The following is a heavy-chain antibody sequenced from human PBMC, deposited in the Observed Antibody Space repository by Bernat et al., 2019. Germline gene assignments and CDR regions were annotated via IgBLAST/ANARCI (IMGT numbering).Heavy chain of an antibody. CDR1: GFTFSSYA. CDR2: ISGSGGST. J-gene: IGHJ6*02. CDR3: AKVIVATIISYYGMDV. D-gene: IGHD5-12*01. Sequence: EVQLLESGGGLVQPGGSLRLSCAASGFTFSSYAMSWVRQAPGKGLEWVSAISGSGGSTYYADSVKGRFTISRDNSKNTLYLQMNSLRAEDTAVYYCAKVIVATIISYYGMDVWGQGTTVTVSS. V-gene: IGHV3-23*01.